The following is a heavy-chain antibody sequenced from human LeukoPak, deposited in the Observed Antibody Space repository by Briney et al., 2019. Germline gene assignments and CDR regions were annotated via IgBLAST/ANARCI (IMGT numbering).Heavy chain of an antibody. CDR1: GFTFSSYS. Sequence: GGSLRLSCAASGFTFSSYSMNWVRQAPGKGLEWISYITSSSSSMYYADSVKGRFTISRDNAKNSLYLQMNSLRAEDTAVYYCARDRWAAAISGFDPWGQGTLVTVSS. V-gene: IGHV3-48*04. J-gene: IGHJ5*02. CDR2: ITSSSSSM. D-gene: IGHD2-2*01. CDR3: ARDRWAAAISGFDP.